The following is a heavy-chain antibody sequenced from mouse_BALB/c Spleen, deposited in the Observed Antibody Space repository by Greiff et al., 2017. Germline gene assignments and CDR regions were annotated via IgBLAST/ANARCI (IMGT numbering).Heavy chain of an antibody. CDR1: GFTFSSYT. V-gene: IGHV5-6-4*01. J-gene: IGHJ4*01. CDR3: TREGAYGNYYAMDY. Sequence: EVKVVESGGGLVKPGGSLKLSCAASGFTFSSYTMSWVRQTPEKRLEWVATISSGGSYTYYPDSVKGRFTISRDNAKNTLYLQMSSLKSEDTAMYYCTREGAYGNYYAMDYWGQGTSVTVSS. D-gene: IGHD2-10*02. CDR2: ISSGGSYT.